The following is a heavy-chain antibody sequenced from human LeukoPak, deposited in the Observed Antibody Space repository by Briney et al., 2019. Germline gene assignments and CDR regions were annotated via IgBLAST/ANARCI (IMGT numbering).Heavy chain of an antibody. J-gene: IGHJ4*02. Sequence: GGSLRLSCAASGFTFSSSAMSWVRQAPGKGLEWVSAISNNGGYTYYGDSVKGRFTISRDNSKNTLYLQMNSLRAEDTAVYYCAKTRPLDSSSWSHGDYWGQGTLDTVSS. CDR2: ISNNGGYT. CDR3: AKTRPLDSSSWSHGDY. CDR1: GFTFSSSA. V-gene: IGHV3-23*01. D-gene: IGHD6-13*01.